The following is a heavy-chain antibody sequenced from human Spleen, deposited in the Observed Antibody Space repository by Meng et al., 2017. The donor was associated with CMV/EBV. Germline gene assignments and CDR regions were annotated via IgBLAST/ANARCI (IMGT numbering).Heavy chain of an antibody. J-gene: IGHJ4*02. CDR3: AKEVLAAAGYYFDY. CDR2: IASTSNYI. D-gene: IGHD6-13*01. Sequence: GESLKISCAASGFIFSTYTMNWVRQAPGKGLEWVSSIASTSNYIYYADSVKGRFTISRDNAKNSLYLQMNSLRVEDTAVYYCAKEVLAAAGYYFDYWGQGTLVTVSS. V-gene: IGHV3-21*04. CDR1: GFIFSTYT.